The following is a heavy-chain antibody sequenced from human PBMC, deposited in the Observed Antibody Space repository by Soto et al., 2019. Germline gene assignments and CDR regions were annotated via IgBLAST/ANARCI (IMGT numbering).Heavy chain of an antibody. CDR2: ISGSGGST. CDR3: AKGRQLVGGNWYFDL. J-gene: IGHJ2*01. V-gene: IGHV3-23*01. Sequence: LRLSCAASGFTFSSYAMSWVRQAPGKGLEWVSAISGSGGSTYYADSVKGRFTISRDNSKNTLYLQMNSLRAEDTAVYYCAKGRQLVGGNWYFDLWGRGTLVTVS. D-gene: IGHD6-6*01. CDR1: GFTFSSYA.